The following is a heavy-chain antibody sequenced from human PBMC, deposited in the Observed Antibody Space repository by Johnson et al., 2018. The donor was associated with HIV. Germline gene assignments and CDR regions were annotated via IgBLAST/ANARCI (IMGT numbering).Heavy chain of an antibody. Sequence: QVQLVESGGGVVQSGRSLRLSCAASGFTFSNYGMHWVRQAPGKGLEWVAVIWYDGSNKYYADSVKGRFTISRDNSKNTLYLQMNSLRAEDTAVYYCARESLDAFDIWGQGTMVTVSS. J-gene: IGHJ3*02. CDR2: IWYDGSNK. CDR3: ARESLDAFDI. CDR1: GFTFSNYG. V-gene: IGHV3-33*01.